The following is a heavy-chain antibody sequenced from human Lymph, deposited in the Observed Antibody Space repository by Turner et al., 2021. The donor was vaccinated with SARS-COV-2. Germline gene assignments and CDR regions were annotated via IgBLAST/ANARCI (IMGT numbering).Heavy chain of an antibody. CDR3: ARGESIAVAGTQYFDY. V-gene: IGHV1-2*02. CDR2: INPNSGGT. CDR1: GYTFTDYY. J-gene: IGHJ4*02. D-gene: IGHD6-19*01. Sequence: QVHLVQSGAEVKKPGASVKVSCKASGYTFTDYYMHWGRQAPGQGLEWMGWINPNSGGTNYAQKFQGRVTMTRDTSISTAYMELRWLRSDDTAVYFCARGESIAVAGTQYFDYWGQGTLVTVSS.